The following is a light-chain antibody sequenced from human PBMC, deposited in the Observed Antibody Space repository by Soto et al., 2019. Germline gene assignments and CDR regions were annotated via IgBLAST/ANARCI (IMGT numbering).Light chain of an antibody. V-gene: IGKV3-20*01. CDR2: GAA. CDR1: RDVYINA. Sequence: VVLTQSPATLSLSPGEPATLSCRASRDVYINALAWYQQKPGRTPTLLIYGAATRATGIPDRFSATGSGTEFSLAISSVEPEDFAVYYCQQYGASAFTFGPGTRVEI. CDR3: QQYGASAFT. J-gene: IGKJ3*01.